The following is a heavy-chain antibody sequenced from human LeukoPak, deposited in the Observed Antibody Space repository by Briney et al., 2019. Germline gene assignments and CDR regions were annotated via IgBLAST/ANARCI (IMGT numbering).Heavy chain of an antibody. V-gene: IGHV3-74*01. J-gene: IGHJ4*02. CDR3: YLSGSFDY. D-gene: IGHD1-26*01. Sequence: PGGSLRLSCAGSGYTFSSYWMHWVRQAPGKGLVWVSRINSDGSSTAYAGSVEGRFTISRDNAKNTLYLQMNSLGVEDTAVYYCYLSGSFDYWGQGTLVTVSS. CDR1: GYTFSSYW. CDR2: INSDGSST.